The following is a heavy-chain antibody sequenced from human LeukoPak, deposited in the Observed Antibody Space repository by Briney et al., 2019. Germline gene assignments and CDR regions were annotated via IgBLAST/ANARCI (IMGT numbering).Heavy chain of an antibody. D-gene: IGHD3-3*01. CDR3: ARELVRYDFWSGYYIDAFDI. Sequence: GSLRLSCVASGFTVSNKYMSWIRQPPGKGLEWIGEINHSGSTNYNPSLKSRVTISVDTSKNQFSLKLSSVTAADTAVYYCARELVRYDFWSGYYIDAFDIWGQGTMVTVSS. V-gene: IGHV4-34*01. J-gene: IGHJ3*02. CDR2: INHSGST. CDR1: GFTVSNKY.